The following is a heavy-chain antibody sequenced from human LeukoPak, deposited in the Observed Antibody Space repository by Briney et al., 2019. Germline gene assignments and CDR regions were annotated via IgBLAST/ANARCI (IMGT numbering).Heavy chain of an antibody. CDR1: GLTFSRYY. CDR2: ISCSGGST. V-gene: IGHV3-23*01. J-gene: IGHJ4*02. D-gene: IGHD6-19*01. CDR3: GKERGSDWKTFAY. Sequence: GGSLRLPCAVSGLTFSRYYMSWVRRPPGKGREWVWVISCSGGSTYYPDSVKGRFTIDRDTSKNTLYLQMNSLRAEDTAVYYCGKERGSDWKTFAYWGQGTVVTVSS.